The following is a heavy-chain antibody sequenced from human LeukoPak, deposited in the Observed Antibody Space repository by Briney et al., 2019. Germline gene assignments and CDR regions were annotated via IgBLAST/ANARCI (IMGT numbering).Heavy chain of an antibody. J-gene: IGHJ4*02. D-gene: IGHD2-15*01. CDR3: ARGYCSGGSCVTLDY. CDR2: INHSGGT. Sequence: SETLSLTCAVYGGSFSGYYWSWIRQPPGKGLEWIGEINHSGGTNYNPSLKSRVTISVDTSKNQFSLKLSSVTAADTAVYYCARGYCSGGSCVTLDYWGQGTLVTVSS. CDR1: GGSFSGYY. V-gene: IGHV4-34*01.